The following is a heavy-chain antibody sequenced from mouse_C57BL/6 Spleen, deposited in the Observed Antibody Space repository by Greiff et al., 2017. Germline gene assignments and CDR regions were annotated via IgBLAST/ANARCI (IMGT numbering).Heavy chain of an antibody. D-gene: IGHD1-1*01. CDR1: GYTFTDYE. CDR3: TRITTVVGGYFDY. CDR2: IDPETGGT. J-gene: IGHJ2*01. Sequence: QVHVKQSGAELVRPGASVTLSCKASGYTFTDYEMHWVKQTPVHGLEWIGAIDPETGGTAYNQKFKGKAILTADKSSSTAYMELRSLTSEDSAVYYCTRITTVVGGYFDYWGQGTTRTVSS. V-gene: IGHV1-15*01.